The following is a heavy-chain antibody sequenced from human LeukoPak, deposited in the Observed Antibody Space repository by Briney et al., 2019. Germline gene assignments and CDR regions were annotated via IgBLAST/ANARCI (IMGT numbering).Heavy chain of an antibody. J-gene: IGHJ4*02. CDR2: IWYDGSNK. CDR3: ARDSSGYSIYHTLRY. D-gene: IGHD3-22*01. CDR1: GFTFSSYG. Sequence: PGGSLRLSCAASGFTFSSYGMHWVRQAPGKGLEWVAVIWYDGSNKYYADSVKGRFTISRDNSKNTLYLQMNSLRAEDTAVYYCARDSSGYSIYHTLRYWGQGTLVTVSS. V-gene: IGHV3-33*01.